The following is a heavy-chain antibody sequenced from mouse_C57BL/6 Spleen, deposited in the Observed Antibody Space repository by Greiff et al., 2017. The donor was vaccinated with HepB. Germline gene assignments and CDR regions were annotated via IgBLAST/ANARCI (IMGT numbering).Heavy chain of an antibody. J-gene: IGHJ4*01. CDR3: IYDMDY. CDR1: GFTFSNYW. V-gene: IGHV6-3*01. Sequence: EVQGVESGGGLVQPGGSMKLSCVASGFTFSNYWMNWVRQSPEKGLEWVAQIRLKSDNYATHYAESVKGRFTISRDDSKSSVYLKMNNLRAEDTGIYYGIYDMDYWGQGTSDTVSS. CDR2: IRLKSDNYAT.